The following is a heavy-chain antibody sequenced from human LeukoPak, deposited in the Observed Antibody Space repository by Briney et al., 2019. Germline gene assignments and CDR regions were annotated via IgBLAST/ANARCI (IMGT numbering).Heavy chain of an antibody. CDR3: AKRAGSYDSSGYYTYYFDY. J-gene: IGHJ4*02. V-gene: IGHV3-23*01. CDR2: ISGSGGST. D-gene: IGHD3-22*01. Sequence: SGGSLRLSCAASGFTFSSYAMSWVRQAPGKGLEWVSAISGSGGSTYYADSVKGRFTISRDNSKNTLYLQMNSLRAEDTAVYYCAKRAGSYDSSGYYTYYFDYWGQGTLATVSS. CDR1: GFTFSSYA.